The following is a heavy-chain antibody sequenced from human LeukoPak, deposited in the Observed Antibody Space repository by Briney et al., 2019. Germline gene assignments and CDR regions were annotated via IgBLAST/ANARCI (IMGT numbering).Heavy chain of an antibody. CDR1: GFTFSSYS. CDR2: ISSSSSYI. J-gene: IGHJ4*02. CDR3: ARDLTLDENYDFWSGYPYYFDY. D-gene: IGHD3-3*01. V-gene: IGHV3-21*01. Sequence: GGSLRLSCAASGFTFSSYSMNWVRQAPGKGLEWVSSISSSSSYIYYADSVKGRFTISRDNAKNSLYLQMNSLRAEDTAVYYCARDLTLDENYDFWSGYPYYFDYWGQGTLVTVSS.